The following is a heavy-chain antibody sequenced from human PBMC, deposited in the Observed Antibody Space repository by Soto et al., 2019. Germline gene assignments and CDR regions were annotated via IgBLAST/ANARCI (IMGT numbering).Heavy chain of an antibody. J-gene: IGHJ4*02. Sequence: PSETLSLTCTVSGDSIRSYYWSWIRQPPGKGLEWIGYIYDSGSTNYNPSLKSRVTISVDTSKSQFSLKLSSVTAADTAVYYCARDRAYYGSSGLYFDYWGQGTLVTVSS. CDR3: ARDRAYYGSSGLYFDY. CDR1: GDSIRSYY. V-gene: IGHV4-59*01. D-gene: IGHD3-22*01. CDR2: IYDSGST.